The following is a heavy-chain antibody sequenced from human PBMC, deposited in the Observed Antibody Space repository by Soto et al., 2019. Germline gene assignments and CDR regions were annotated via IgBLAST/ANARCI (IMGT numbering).Heavy chain of an antibody. J-gene: IGHJ4*02. CDR2: IYYSGST. V-gene: IGHV4-59*12. D-gene: IGHD6-13*01. CDR3: AKDSQTYSSSCVDY. CDR1: GGSLSSYY. Sequence: SETLSLTCVVSGGSLSSYYWSWIRQPPGKGLEWIGYIYYSGSTNYNPSLKSRVTISVDTSKNTLYLQMNSLRAEDTAVYYCAKDSQTYSSSCVDYWGQGTLVTVSS.